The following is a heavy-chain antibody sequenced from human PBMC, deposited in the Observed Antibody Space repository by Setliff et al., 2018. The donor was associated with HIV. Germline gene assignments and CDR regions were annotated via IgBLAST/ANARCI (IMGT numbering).Heavy chain of an antibody. CDR3: ARDNLYYNLWNGSPVYGMDV. CDR2: MSTDGGIK. V-gene: IGHV3-33*08. J-gene: IGHJ6*02. Sequence: GGSLRLSCAATGFTFSSYVLHWVRQAPGKGLEWVAVMSTDGGIKIYADSVQGRFTIFRDNDKNSLYLQMNSLRAEDTAIYYCARDNLYYNLWNGSPVYGMDVWGQGTTVTVSS. CDR1: GFTFSSYV. D-gene: IGHD3-3*01.